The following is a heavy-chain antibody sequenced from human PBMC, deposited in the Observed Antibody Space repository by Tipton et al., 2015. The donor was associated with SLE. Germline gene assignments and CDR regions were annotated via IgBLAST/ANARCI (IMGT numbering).Heavy chain of an antibody. CDR3: GRGSHYGSGSYDFDY. V-gene: IGHV4-61*09. D-gene: IGHD3-10*01. CDR1: GGSISSGSYY. CDR2: INHSGST. J-gene: IGHJ4*02. Sequence: TLSLTCTVSGGSISSGSYYWSWIRQPAGKGLEWIGEINHSGSTNYNPSLKSRVIISVDTSKKQFSLKLSSVTAADTAVYYCGRGSHYGSGSYDFDYWGQGTLVTVSS.